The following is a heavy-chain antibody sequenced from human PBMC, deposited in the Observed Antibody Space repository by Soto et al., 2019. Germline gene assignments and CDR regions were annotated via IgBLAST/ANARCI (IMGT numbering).Heavy chain of an antibody. Sequence: GGSLRLSCAASGFTFSSYAMHWVRQAPGTGLEWVAVISYDRSNKYYADSVKGRFTISRDNSKNTLYLQMNSLRTEDTAVYYCARVLGGMATVPFDYWGQGALVTVSS. J-gene: IGHJ4*02. V-gene: IGHV3-30-3*01. CDR2: ISYDRSNK. D-gene: IGHD4-4*01. CDR3: ARVLGGMATVPFDY. CDR1: GFTFSSYA.